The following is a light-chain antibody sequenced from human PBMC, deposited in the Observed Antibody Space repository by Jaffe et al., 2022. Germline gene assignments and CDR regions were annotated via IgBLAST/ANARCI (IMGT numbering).Light chain of an antibody. J-gene: IGKJ5*01. CDR2: GAS. CDR1: QSINTN. V-gene: IGKV3-15*01. Sequence: EIVMTQSPATLSVSPGERVTLSCRASQSINTNVAWYQQKPGQSPRLLIYGASIRPSGIPPKFSGSGSGTEFTLTISSLQSEDFALYYCQQYHNWPPITFGQGTRLDIK. CDR3: QQYHNWPPIT.